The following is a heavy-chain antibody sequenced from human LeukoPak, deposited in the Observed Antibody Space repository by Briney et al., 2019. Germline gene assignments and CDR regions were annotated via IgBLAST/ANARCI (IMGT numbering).Heavy chain of an antibody. CDR3: ARDREAYCSGGSCHSGLDY. V-gene: IGHV1-69*01. D-gene: IGHD2-15*01. CDR1: GGTFSSYA. J-gene: IGHJ4*02. Sequence: GASVTVSFKASGGTFSSYAFSWMRQAPGQGLEWMGGIIPLYGTANYAQRFQGRVTITADESTSTAYMELSSLRSEDTAVYYCARDREAYCSGGSCHSGLDYWGQGTLVTVSS. CDR2: IIPLYGTA.